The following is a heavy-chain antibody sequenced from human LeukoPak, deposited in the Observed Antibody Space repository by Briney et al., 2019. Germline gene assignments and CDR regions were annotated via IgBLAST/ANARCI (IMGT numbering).Heavy chain of an antibody. J-gene: IGHJ4*02. V-gene: IGHV4-39*07. CDR2: IYYSGST. CDR1: SDSIYSSNYY. D-gene: IGHD3-16*01. CDR3: ARGGGGIYYFDY. Sequence: PSETLSLTCTVSSDSIYSSNYYWGWIRQPPGKGLEWIGSIYYSGSTNYNPSLKSRVTISVDKSKNQFSLKLSSVTAADTAVYYCARGGGGIYYFDYWGQGTLVTVSS.